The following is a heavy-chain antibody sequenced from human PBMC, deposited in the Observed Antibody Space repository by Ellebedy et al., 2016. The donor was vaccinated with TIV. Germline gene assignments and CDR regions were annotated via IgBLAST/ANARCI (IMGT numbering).Heavy chain of an antibody. D-gene: IGHD6-19*01. CDR3: ARNRFSGWYYFDF. Sequence: ASVKVSCKASGGTFSSYAINWVRQAPGQGLEWMGGISASNGKTHYAEKYQGRVTMTTDTATSTAYMELRGLRSDDTALYYCARNRFSGWYYFDFWGQGTLVTVSS. V-gene: IGHV1-18*01. CDR2: ISASNGKT. J-gene: IGHJ4*02. CDR1: GGTFSSYA.